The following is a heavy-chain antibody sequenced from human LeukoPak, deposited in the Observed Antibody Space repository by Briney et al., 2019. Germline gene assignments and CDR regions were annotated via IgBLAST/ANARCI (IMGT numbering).Heavy chain of an antibody. J-gene: IGHJ4*02. D-gene: IGHD1-7*01. V-gene: IGHV3-30*04. Sequence: GGSLRLSCAASGFTFSSYAMHWVRQAPGKGLEWVAVISYDGSNKYYADSVKGRFTISRDNSKNTLYLQMNSLRAEDTAVYYCASIAGTTGPFDYWGQGTLVTVSS. CDR1: GFTFSSYA. CDR3: ASIAGTTGPFDY. CDR2: ISYDGSNK.